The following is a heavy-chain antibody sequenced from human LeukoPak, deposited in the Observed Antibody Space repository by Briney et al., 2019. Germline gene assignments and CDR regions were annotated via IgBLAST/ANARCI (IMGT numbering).Heavy chain of an antibody. D-gene: IGHD6-13*01. Sequence: PSETLSLTCAVYGGSFSGYYWSWIRQPPGKGLEWIGETNHSGTTNYNPSLNSRVTISVDTSKNQFSLKLSSVTAADTAVYYCAMYSSLDPNWFDPWGQGTLVTVSS. J-gene: IGHJ5*02. CDR2: TNHSGTT. CDR1: GGSFSGYY. V-gene: IGHV4-34*01. CDR3: AMYSSLDPNWFDP.